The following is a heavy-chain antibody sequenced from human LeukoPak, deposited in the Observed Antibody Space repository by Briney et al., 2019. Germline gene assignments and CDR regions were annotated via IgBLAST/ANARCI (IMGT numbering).Heavy chain of an antibody. CDR1: GFTFSSYS. J-gene: IGHJ6*03. V-gene: IGHV3-74*01. CDR2: INTDGSST. CDR3: AKNWNDVYYYYYYMDV. Sequence: GGSLRLSCAASGFTFSSYSMNWVRQALGKGLEWVSRINTDGSSTSYADSVKGRFTISRDNAKNTLYLQMNSLRAEDTAVYYCAKNWNDVYYYYYYMDVWGKGTTVTISS. D-gene: IGHD1-1*01.